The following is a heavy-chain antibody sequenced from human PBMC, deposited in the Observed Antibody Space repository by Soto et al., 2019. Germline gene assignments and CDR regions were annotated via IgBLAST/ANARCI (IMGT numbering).Heavy chain of an antibody. D-gene: IGHD1-1*01. CDR3: ARHLSTGTTAWLDS. CDR2: IYPGDSDT. CDR1: GYSFDTYW. V-gene: IGHV5-51*01. Sequence: PGESLKISCQGSGYSFDTYWIAWVRQMPGKGLECMGIIYPGDSDTRYSPSFQGQVTMSADKSIATAYLQWSSLKASDTAIYYCARHLSTGTTAWLDSWGQGTLVTVSS. J-gene: IGHJ5*01.